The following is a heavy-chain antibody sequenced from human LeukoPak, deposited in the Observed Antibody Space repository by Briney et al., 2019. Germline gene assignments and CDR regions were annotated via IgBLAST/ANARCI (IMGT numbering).Heavy chain of an antibody. CDR2: ISTSGYTI. CDR1: GFTFSNYA. V-gene: IGHV3-48*01. J-gene: IGHJ4*02. Sequence: PGGSLRLSCATSGFTFSNYAMGWVRQAPGKGLEWVSYISTSGYTIYYADSVRGRFTISRDNAKNSLYLQMNSLRAEDTAVYYCARDVAAAASHLDYWGQGTLVTVSS. D-gene: IGHD2-15*01. CDR3: ARDVAAAASHLDY.